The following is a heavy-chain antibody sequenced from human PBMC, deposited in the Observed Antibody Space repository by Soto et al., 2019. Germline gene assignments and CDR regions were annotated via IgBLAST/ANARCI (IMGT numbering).Heavy chain of an antibody. CDR3: ATGERYCSSGTCYLFDY. V-gene: IGHV3-9*01. Sequence: EVQLVESGGGLVQPGRSLRLSCEASGFTFDDCAMHWVRQAPGKGLAWVSGIRWDSSSTGYADSVKGRFTISRDNAKNCLYLEMDSLRAEDTALYYCATGERYCSSGTCYLFDYWGQGTLVTVSS. D-gene: IGHD2-15*01. CDR2: IRWDSSST. J-gene: IGHJ4*02. CDR1: GFTFDDCA.